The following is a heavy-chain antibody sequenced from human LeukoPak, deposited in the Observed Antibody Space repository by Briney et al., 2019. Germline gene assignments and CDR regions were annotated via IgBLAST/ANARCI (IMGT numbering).Heavy chain of an antibody. CDR3: ARGDYGDDQGEFFNY. CDR1: GFTFSSYA. D-gene: IGHD4-17*01. CDR2: ISYDGSNK. J-gene: IGHJ4*02. V-gene: IGHV3-30-3*01. Sequence: PGGSLRLSCAASGFTFSSYAMHWVRQAPGKGLEWVAVISYDGSNKYYADSAKGRFTISRDNSKNTLYLQMNSLRAEDTAVYYCARGDYGDDQGEFFNYWGQGTLVTVSS.